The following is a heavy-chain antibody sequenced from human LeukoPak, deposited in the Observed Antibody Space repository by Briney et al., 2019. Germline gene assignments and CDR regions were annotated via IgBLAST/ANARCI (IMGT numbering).Heavy chain of an antibody. Sequence: GGSLRLSCAASGFTFSSYSMNWVRQAPGKGLEWVSSISSSSSYIYYADSVKGRFTISRDNAKNSLYLQMNSLRAEDTAVYYCAKLLCYYDSSQPYWGQGTLVTVSS. J-gene: IGHJ4*02. CDR2: ISSSSSYI. D-gene: IGHD3-22*01. V-gene: IGHV3-21*01. CDR1: GFTFSSYS. CDR3: AKLLCYYDSSQPY.